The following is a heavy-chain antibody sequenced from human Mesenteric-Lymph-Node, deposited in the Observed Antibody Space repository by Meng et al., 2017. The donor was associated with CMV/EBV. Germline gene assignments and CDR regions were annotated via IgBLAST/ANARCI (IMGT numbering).Heavy chain of an antibody. V-gene: IGHV3-30-3*01. CDR2: ISFDGSNK. CDR1: GFTFTSYG. Sequence: GESLKISCAASGFTFTSYGFHWVRQAPGKGLEWLAVISFDGSNKYYTDSVQGRFSISRDNSKNTLYLQMNSLRAEDTAVYYCARADPRRILMVYAGFDYWGQGTLVTVSS. D-gene: IGHD2-8*01. CDR3: ARADPRRILMVYAGFDY. J-gene: IGHJ4*02.